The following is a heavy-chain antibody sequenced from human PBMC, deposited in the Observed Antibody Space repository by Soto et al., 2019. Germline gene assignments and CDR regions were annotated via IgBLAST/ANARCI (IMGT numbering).Heavy chain of an antibody. Sequence: SGPTLVNPTQTLTLTCTFSGFSLSTSLMCVSWIRQPPGKALEWLALIDWDDDKYYSTSMKNRLTISKDTYKNQMVLTMTNMDPVDTATYYGARAPNYDCYGMDLWGQGTTVTVSS. J-gene: IGHJ6*02. CDR2: IDWDDDK. CDR1: GFSLSTSLMC. V-gene: IGHV2-70*01. CDR3: ARAPNYDCYGMDL.